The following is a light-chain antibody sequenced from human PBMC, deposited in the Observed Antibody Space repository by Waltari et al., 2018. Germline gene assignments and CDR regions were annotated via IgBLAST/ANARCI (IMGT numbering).Light chain of an antibody. CDR3: QTWGTGIVI. CDR1: SGHRSYA. Sequence: QLLLTQSPSASASLGASVKLTCTLSSGHRSYAIAWYQQQSEKGPRYLMKLNSDGSHKKGDGIPDRFSGSSSGAERYLTISSLQSEDEADYYCQTWGTGIVIFGGGTKLTVL. J-gene: IGLJ2*01. CDR2: LNSDGSH. V-gene: IGLV4-69*01.